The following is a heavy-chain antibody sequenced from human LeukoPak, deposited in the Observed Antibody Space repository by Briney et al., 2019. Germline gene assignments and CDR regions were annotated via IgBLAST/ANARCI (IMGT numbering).Heavy chain of an antibody. J-gene: IGHJ4*02. D-gene: IGHD6-6*01. Sequence: SQTLSLPCTVSGGAISSGDYYWSWLRQHPGKGLEWIGYIYYSGSTYYTPSLKSRVTISVDTSKNQFSLKLSSVTAADTAVFYCAGLLAARRSFDYWGQGSLVTVSS. CDR1: GGAISSGDYY. V-gene: IGHV4-31*03. CDR2: IYYSGST. CDR3: AGLLAARRSFDY.